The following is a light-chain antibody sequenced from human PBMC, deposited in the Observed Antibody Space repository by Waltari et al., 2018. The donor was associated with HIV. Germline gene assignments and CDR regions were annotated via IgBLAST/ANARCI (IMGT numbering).Light chain of an antibody. J-gene: IGKJ1*01. Sequence: DIQLTQSPSFVSASVGDRITVICRASQGIGSSLAWYQQKTGRAPKLLIYSASTLQSGVPSRFSGSGGVTEFTLTIDGLQAEDFATYYCQQLKNYPRTFGQGTKVEIK. CDR1: QGIGSS. CDR2: SAS. CDR3: QQLKNYPRT. V-gene: IGKV1-9*01.